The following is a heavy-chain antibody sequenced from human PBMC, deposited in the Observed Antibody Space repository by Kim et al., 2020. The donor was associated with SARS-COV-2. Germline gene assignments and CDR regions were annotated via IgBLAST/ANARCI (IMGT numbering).Heavy chain of an antibody. Sequence: SETLSLTCTVSGGSISSGGYYWSWIRQHPGKGLEWIGYIYYSGSTYYNPSLKSRVTISVDTSKNQFPLKLSSVTAADTAVYYCARAASTIFGVVNHFDYWGQGTLVTVSS. CDR3: ARAASTIFGVVNHFDY. D-gene: IGHD3-3*01. CDR2: IYYSGST. V-gene: IGHV4-31*03. CDR1: GGSISSGGYY. J-gene: IGHJ4*02.